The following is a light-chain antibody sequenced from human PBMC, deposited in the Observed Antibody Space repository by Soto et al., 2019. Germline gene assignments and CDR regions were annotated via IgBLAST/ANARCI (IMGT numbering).Light chain of an antibody. CDR2: KVS. CDR3: MQGTYWLPRT. V-gene: IGKV2-30*01. CDR1: QSLLYIDGNTY. Sequence: DVVMTQSPLSLPVTLGQPASISCRSSQSLLYIDGNTYLSWFQQRPGQSPRRLIYKVSKRDSGVPDRFSGSGSGTDFTLKISRVEAEDVGVYYCMQGTYWLPRTFGQGTKVEIK. J-gene: IGKJ1*01.